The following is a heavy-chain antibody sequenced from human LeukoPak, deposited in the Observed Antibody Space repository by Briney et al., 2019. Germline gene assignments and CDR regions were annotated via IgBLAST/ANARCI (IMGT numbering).Heavy chain of an antibody. Sequence: GGSLRLSCAASGFTFSSYSMNWVRQAPGKGLEWVSSISSSSSYIYYADSVKGRFTISRDNVKNSLYLQMNSLRAEDTAVYYCARDTTMIVVATRAFDIWGQGTMVTVSS. V-gene: IGHV3-21*01. J-gene: IGHJ3*02. CDR2: ISSSSSYI. D-gene: IGHD3-22*01. CDR3: ARDTTMIVVATRAFDI. CDR1: GFTFSSYS.